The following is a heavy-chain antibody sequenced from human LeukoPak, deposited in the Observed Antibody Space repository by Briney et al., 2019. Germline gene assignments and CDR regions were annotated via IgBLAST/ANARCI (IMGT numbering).Heavy chain of an antibody. CDR2: ISWNSGSI. D-gene: IGHD3-22*01. Sequence: GASLRLSCAASGFTFDDYAMHWVRQDPGKGLEWVSGISWNSGSIGYADSVKGRFAISRDNANNSLYLQMNSLRAEDTALYYCAKDIHSNYYDSSGYYSWIPYFDYWGQGTLLTVSS. CDR1: GFTFDDYA. V-gene: IGHV3-9*01. J-gene: IGHJ4*02. CDR3: AKDIHSNYYDSSGYYSWIPYFDY.